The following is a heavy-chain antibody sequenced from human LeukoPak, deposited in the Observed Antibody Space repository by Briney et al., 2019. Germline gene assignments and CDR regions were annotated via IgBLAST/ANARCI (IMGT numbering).Heavy chain of an antibody. J-gene: IGHJ4*02. D-gene: IGHD3-9*01. V-gene: IGHV4-34*01. CDR2: INHSGST. Sequence: SETLSLTCAVYGGSFSGYYWGWIRQPPGKGLEWIGEINHSGSTNYNPSLKSRVTISVDTSKNQFSLKLSSVTAADTAVYYCASRPYYDILTGYYVDYWGQGTLVTVSS. CDR1: GGSFSGYY. CDR3: ASRPYYDILTGYYVDY.